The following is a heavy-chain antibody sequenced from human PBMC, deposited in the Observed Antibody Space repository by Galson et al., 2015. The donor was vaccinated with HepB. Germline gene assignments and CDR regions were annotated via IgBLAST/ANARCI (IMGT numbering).Heavy chain of an antibody. CDR1: GGSFSGYY. CDR2: INHSGST. V-gene: IGHV4-34*01. J-gene: IGHJ5*02. CDR3: ARAQYYPHWFDP. Sequence: ETLSLTCAVYGGSFSGYYWSWIRQPPGKGLEWIGEINHSGSTNYNPSLKSRVTISVDTSKNQFSLKLSSVTAADTAVYYCARAQYYPHWFDPWGQGTLVTVSS. D-gene: IGHD3-10*01.